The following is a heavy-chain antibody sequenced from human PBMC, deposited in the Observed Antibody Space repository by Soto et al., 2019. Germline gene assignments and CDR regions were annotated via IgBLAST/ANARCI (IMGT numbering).Heavy chain of an antibody. CDR3: ARDRGHYYDSSGYWNWFDP. CDR2: INPNSGGT. Sequence: ASVKVSCKAPGYTFTGYYLHWVRQAPGQGLEWMGWINPNSGGTNYAQKFQGRVTMTRDTSISTAYMELSRLRSDDTAVYYCARDRGHYYDSSGYWNWFDPWGQGTLVTVSS. J-gene: IGHJ5*02. CDR1: GYTFTGYY. V-gene: IGHV1-2*02. D-gene: IGHD3-22*01.